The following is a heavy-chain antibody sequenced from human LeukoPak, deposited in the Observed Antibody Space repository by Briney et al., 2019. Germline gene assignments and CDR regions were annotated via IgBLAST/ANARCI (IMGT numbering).Heavy chain of an antibody. CDR3: AKLTDMVVVPAATPY. J-gene: IGHJ4*02. CDR2: ISGSGGST. CDR1: RCTFSSYA. Sequence: GGSLRLSCAASRCTFSSYAMSWVRQAPGTGLEWVSAISGSGGSTYYADSVKGRLTISRENSKNTLDLQMNSLRAEDTAVYYCAKLTDMVVVPAATPYWGQGTLVTVSS. D-gene: IGHD2-2*01. V-gene: IGHV3-23*01.